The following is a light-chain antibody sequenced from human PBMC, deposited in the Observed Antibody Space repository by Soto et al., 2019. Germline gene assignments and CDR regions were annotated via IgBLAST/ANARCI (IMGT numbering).Light chain of an antibody. V-gene: IGKV1-5*01. CDR3: QQYSSYPLT. J-gene: IGKJ4*01. CDR1: QAISGY. CDR2: DAA. Sequence: DIQMTQSPSTLSASVADRVTIACRASQAISGYLAWYQRKPGKAPKLLIYDAANLQTGVSSRFSGSGSGTAFTLTSNSLQPDDFATYYCQQYSSYPLTFGGGTKVEIK.